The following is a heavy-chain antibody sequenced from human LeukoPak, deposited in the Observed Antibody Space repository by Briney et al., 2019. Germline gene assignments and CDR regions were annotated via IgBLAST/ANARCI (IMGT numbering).Heavy chain of an antibody. J-gene: IGHJ6*02. CDR2: IYYSAST. V-gene: IGHV4-59*01. D-gene: IGHD3-10*01. Sequence: SETLSLTCTVSGGYISSYYWSWIRQPPGKGLEWIGYIYYSASTNYNPSLKSRVTISVDTSKNQFSLKLSSVTAADTAVYYCARVGGSNYYYYGMDVWGQGTTVTVSS. CDR3: ARVGGSNYYYYGMDV. CDR1: GGYISSYY.